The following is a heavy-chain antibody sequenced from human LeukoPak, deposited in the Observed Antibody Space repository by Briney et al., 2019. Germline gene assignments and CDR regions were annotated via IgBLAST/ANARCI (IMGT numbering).Heavy chain of an antibody. Sequence: GGSLRLSCAASGFTFSSYGMHWVRQAPGKGLEWMAVIWYDGSNKYYADSVKGRFTISRDNSKSTLYLQMNSLRAEDTAVYYCAKALSGDYNWFDPWGQGTLVTVSS. CDR2: IWYDGSNK. J-gene: IGHJ5*02. D-gene: IGHD4-17*01. V-gene: IGHV3-33*06. CDR3: AKALSGDYNWFDP. CDR1: GFTFSSYG.